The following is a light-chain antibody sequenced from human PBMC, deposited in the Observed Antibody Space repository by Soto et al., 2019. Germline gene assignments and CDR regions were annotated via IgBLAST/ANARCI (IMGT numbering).Light chain of an antibody. Sequence: QSALTQPASVSGSPGQSITISCTVTSSDVGDYNYVSWYQKHPGKAPKLMIYEVTNRPSGVSNRFSGSKSGNTASLTISGLQAEDEADYYCSSYTSKSSLIFGGGTKLTVL. CDR1: SSDVGDYNY. CDR3: SSYTSKSSLI. V-gene: IGLV2-14*01. J-gene: IGLJ2*01. CDR2: EVT.